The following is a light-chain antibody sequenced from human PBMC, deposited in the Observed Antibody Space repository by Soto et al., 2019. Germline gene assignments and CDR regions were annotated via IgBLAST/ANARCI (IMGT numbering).Light chain of an antibody. V-gene: IGLV2-11*01. CDR2: DVT. CDR3: CSYAGSSYV. CDR1: SSDVGGYNY. Sequence: QSALTQPRSVSGSPGQSVTISCTGTSSDVGGYNYVSWYQQHPGKAPKLMIYDVTKRPSGVPDRFSASKSGNTASLTISGLQAEDEADYYCCSYAGSSYVFGTGTKLTVL. J-gene: IGLJ1*01.